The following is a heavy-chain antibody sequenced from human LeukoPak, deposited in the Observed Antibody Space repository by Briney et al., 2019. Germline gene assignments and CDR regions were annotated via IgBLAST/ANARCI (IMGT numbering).Heavy chain of an antibody. CDR1: GFTFSSYS. J-gene: IGHJ4*02. D-gene: IGHD2-15*01. V-gene: IGHV3-21*01. Sequence: TGGSLRLSCAASGFTFSSYSMNWVRQAPGKGLEWVSSISSSSSYIYYADSVKGRFTISRDNAKNSLYLQMNSLRAEDTAVYYCARVLAGRYCSGGSCPTGFDYWGQGTLVTVSS. CDR3: ARVLAGRYCSGGSCPTGFDY. CDR2: ISSSSSYI.